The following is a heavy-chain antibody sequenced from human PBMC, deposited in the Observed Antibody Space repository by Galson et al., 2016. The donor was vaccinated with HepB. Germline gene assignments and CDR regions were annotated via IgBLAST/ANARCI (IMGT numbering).Heavy chain of an antibody. CDR2: INKDGSDT. CDR1: GFAFSGYW. CDR3: ARRGTNYDVLTDTHYYYYGFDV. D-gene: IGHD3-9*01. J-gene: IGHJ6*02. Sequence: SLRLSCAASGFAFSGYWMHWDRQVPGKGLLWVSDINKDGSDTKYADSVKGRFSISRDNAKNTLYLQMQSLRAEDTAIYYCARRGTNYDVLTDTHYYYYGFDVWGQGTTVTVSS. V-gene: IGHV3-74*03.